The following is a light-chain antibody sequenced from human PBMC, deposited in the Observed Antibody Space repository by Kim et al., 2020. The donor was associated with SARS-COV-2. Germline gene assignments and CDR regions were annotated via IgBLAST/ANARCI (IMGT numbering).Light chain of an antibody. Sequence: SPWARATLSFSASQSVGNTYLSWYQQKPCQPPRLLIYCASTRATGIPDRFSGSGSGTDFILTISGLEPQYFAVYYCQQYGTSPRTFGQGTKVDIK. J-gene: IGKJ1*01. CDR2: CAS. CDR3: QQYGTSPRT. CDR1: QSVGNTY. V-gene: IGKV3-20*01.